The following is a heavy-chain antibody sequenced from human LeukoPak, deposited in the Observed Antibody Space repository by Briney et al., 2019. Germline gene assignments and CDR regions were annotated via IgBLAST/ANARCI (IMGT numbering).Heavy chain of an antibody. CDR3: ARDCSGVVTNDDAFDI. J-gene: IGHJ3*02. CDR2: IIPIFGTA. Sequence: SVKVSCKASGGTFSSYAISWVRQAPGQGLEWMGRIIPIFGTANYAQKFQGRVTITTDESTSTAYMELSSLRSEDTAVYYCARDCSGVVTNDDAFDIWGQGTMVTVSS. D-gene: IGHD3-3*01. CDR1: GGTFSSYA. V-gene: IGHV1-69*05.